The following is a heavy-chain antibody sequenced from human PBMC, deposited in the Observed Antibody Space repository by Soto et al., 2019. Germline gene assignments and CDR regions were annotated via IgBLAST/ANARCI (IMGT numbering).Heavy chain of an antibody. CDR1: GFPFSACN. CDR3: SRSPEVGVRGAY. D-gene: IGHD3-16*01. V-gene: IGHV3-21*01. Sequence: GGSLRLSCTGSGFPFSACNINWVRQAPGKGLEWVSSITVGSSHIYQPNSMKGRFTISRDDAKNSVYLQIDSLRDEDTALYYCSRSPEVGVRGAYWGQGTLVTVSS. J-gene: IGHJ4*02. CDR2: ITVGSSHI.